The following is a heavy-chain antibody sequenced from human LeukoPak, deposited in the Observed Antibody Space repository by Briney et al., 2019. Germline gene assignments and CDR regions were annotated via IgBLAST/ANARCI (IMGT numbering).Heavy chain of an antibody. D-gene: IGHD6-13*01. CDR3: ARDRGERGSSWSLPAHGFDI. CDR1: GYTFTSYA. V-gene: IGHV1-69*05. J-gene: IGHJ3*02. Sequence: GASVKVSCKASGYTFTSYAINWVRQAPGQGLEWMGRIVPIFGTTNYAQKFQGRVTITTDESTSTAYMELSSLRSEDTAVYYCARDRGERGSSWSLPAHGFDIWGQGTMVTVSS. CDR2: IVPIFGTT.